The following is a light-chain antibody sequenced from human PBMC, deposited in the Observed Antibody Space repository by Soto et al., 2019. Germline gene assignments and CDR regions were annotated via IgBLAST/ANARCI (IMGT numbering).Light chain of an antibody. V-gene: IGLV2-11*01. J-gene: IGLJ3*02. Sequence: QPVLTQPRSVSGSPGQSVTISCIGSSSDLGIYNYVSWYQHHPGKAPKLIIYDVYKRPSGVPDRFSASKSDNTASLTISGLQAEDEADYYCCSYAGSYTWLFGGGTKLTVL. CDR1: SSDLGIYNY. CDR3: CSYAGSYTWL. CDR2: DVY.